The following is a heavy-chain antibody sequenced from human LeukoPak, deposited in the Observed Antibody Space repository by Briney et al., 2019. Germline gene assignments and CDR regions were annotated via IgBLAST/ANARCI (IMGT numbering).Heavy chain of an antibody. CDR3: AKSYGMVATNTFDH. CDR1: GFTFSSYG. J-gene: IGHJ4*02. Sequence: GRSLRLSCAASGFTFSSYGMHWVRQAPGKGLEWVAVIWYDGSNKYYADSVKGRFTISRDNSKNTLYLQMNSLRAEDTAVYYCAKSYGMVATNTFDHWGQGTLVTVSS. CDR2: IWYDGSNK. V-gene: IGHV3-33*06. D-gene: IGHD5-12*01.